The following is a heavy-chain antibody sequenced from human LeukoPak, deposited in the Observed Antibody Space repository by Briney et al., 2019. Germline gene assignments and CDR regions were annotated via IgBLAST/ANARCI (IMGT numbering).Heavy chain of an antibody. CDR2: VSNDGRSK. CDR1: GFTFSSYA. D-gene: IGHD3-10*01. CDR3: TKWSGFGND. V-gene: IGHV3-30*18. Sequence: GRSLRLSCAASGFTFSSYAMHWVRQAPGKGLVWVAVVSNDGRSKYYADSVKGRFTISRDNSRNTLYLEMNSLRAEDTAVYYCTKWSGFGNDWGQGTLVTVSS. J-gene: IGHJ4*02.